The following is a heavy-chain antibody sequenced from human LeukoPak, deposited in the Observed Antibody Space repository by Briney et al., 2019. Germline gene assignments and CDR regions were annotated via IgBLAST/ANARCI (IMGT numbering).Heavy chain of an antibody. Sequence: GGSLRLSCAASGFTFSSYWMNWVRQAPGKGLEWVANIKHDGSEKYYVDSVKGRFTISRDNAKNSLYLQMNSLRAEDMAVYYCARMRGSSTRSFDYWGQGTLVIVSS. D-gene: IGHD6-6*01. J-gene: IGHJ4*02. CDR2: IKHDGSEK. CDR1: GFTFSSYW. V-gene: IGHV3-7*01. CDR3: ARMRGSSTRSFDY.